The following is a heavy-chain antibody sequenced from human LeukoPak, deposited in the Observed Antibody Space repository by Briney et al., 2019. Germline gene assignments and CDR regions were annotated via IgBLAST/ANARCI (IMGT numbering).Heavy chain of an antibody. D-gene: IGHD1-20*01. CDR2: INPNSGGT. V-gene: IGHV1-2*02. Sequence: GASVKVSCKASGYTFTGYYMHWVRQAPGQGLEWMGWINPNSGGTNYAQKFQGRVTMTRDTSISTAYMELSRLRSDDTAVYYCARDPEAEYNWNQRAPPSYFDYWGQGTLVTVSS. CDR3: ARDPEAEYNWNQRAPPSYFDY. J-gene: IGHJ4*02. CDR1: GYTFTGYY.